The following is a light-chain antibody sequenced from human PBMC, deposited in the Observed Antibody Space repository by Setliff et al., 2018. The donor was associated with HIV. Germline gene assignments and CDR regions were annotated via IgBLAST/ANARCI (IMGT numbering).Light chain of an antibody. Sequence: EIVLTQSPGTLSLSPGERVTLSCRASQSLSRSSLAWYQQKPGQSPRLLIYGVSSRAPGIPDRFSGSGSGADFTLTIRGLEPEDFAVYYCHQYGSSPLTFGGGTKVDIK. CDR2: GVS. J-gene: IGKJ4*01. V-gene: IGKV3-20*01. CDR3: HQYGSSPLT. CDR1: QSLSRSS.